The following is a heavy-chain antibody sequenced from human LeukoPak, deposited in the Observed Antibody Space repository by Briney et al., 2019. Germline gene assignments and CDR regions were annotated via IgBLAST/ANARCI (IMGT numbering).Heavy chain of an antibody. V-gene: IGHV3-21*01. CDR1: GFTFSSYS. D-gene: IGHD3-22*01. CDR2: ISSSSSYI. Sequence: PGGSLRLSCAASGFTFSSYSMNWVRQAPGKGLEWVSSISSSSSYIYYADSVKGRFTISRDNAKNSLYLQTNSLRAEDTAVYYCARETLLDYYDSSGYYYWGQGTLVTVSS. J-gene: IGHJ4*02. CDR3: ARETLLDYYDSSGYYY.